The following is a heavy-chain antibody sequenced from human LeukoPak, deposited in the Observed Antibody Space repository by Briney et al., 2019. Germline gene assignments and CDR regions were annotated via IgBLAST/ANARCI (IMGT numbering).Heavy chain of an antibody. V-gene: IGHV1-18*01. J-gene: IGHJ6*02. Sequence: ASVKVSCKASGYTFTSYGISWVRQAPGQGLEWMGWISAYNGNTNYAQKLQGRVTMTTDTSTSTAYMELRSLRSDDTAVYYCARLRGYCSSTSCSLRRYYYYYGMDVWGQGTTVTVSS. CDR1: GYTFTSYG. D-gene: IGHD2-2*01. CDR3: ARLRGYCSSTSCSLRRYYYYYGMDV. CDR2: ISAYNGNT.